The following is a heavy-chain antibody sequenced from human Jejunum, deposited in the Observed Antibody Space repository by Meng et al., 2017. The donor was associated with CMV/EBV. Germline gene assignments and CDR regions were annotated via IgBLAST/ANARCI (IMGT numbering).Heavy chain of an antibody. CDR3: ARSVSRYNWFDP. Sequence: CAASGVSFNNYYIHWVRHVPGKGLMWVSRINGEGTSITYADSVKGRFTISRDNARNTVYLQMNSLRADDTAVYYCARSVSRYNWFDPWGQGTLVTVSS. V-gene: IGHV3-74*01. J-gene: IGHJ5*02. CDR2: INGEGTSI. D-gene: IGHD1-14*01. CDR1: GVSFNNYY.